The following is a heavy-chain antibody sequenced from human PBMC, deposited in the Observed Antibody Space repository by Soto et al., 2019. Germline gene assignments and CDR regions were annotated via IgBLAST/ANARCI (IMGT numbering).Heavy chain of an antibody. CDR3: ARDRGGGYFTGGLAH. CDR2: INWNGGST. V-gene: IGHV3-20*04. CDR1: GFTFDDYG. J-gene: IGHJ4*02. D-gene: IGHD2-21*01. Sequence: EVQLVESGGGVVRRVGSLRLSCAASGFTFDDYGMNWVRQTPGKGLGLVSGINWNGGSTGYADSVKGRFTISRDNVKNSLYLQMNSLRAEDTALYYCARDRGGGYFTGGLAHWGQGTMVTVSS.